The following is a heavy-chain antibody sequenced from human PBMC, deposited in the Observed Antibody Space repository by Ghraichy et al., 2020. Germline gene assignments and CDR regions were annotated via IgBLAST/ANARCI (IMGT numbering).Heavy chain of an antibody. CDR1: GFSFNTYG. CDR2: ISTSGIYT. J-gene: IGHJ2*01. V-gene: IGHV3-21*01. CDR3: ARGRYFDL. Sequence: GESLNISCAASGFSFNTYGMNWVRQAPGKGLEWVSSISTSGIYTSYSDSMRGRFTISRDYAKNSLFLQVNSLRADDTAMYYCARGRYFDLWGRGTLVAVSS. D-gene: IGHD3/OR15-3a*01.